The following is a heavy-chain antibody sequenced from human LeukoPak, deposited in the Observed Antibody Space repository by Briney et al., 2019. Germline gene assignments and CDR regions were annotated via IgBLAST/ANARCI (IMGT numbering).Heavy chain of an antibody. CDR1: GFTFSSYA. J-gene: IGHJ4*02. Sequence: GGSLRLSCAASGFTFSSYAMSWVRQAPGEGLEWVSAISGSGGSTYYADSVKGRFTISRDNSKNTLYLQMNSLRAEDTAVYYCARVGVAAATFDYWGQGTLVTVSS. CDR3: ARVGVAAATFDY. CDR2: ISGSGGST. D-gene: IGHD6-13*01. V-gene: IGHV3-23*01.